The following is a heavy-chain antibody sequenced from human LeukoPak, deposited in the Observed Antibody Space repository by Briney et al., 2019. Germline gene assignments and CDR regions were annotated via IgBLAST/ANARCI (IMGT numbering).Heavy chain of an antibody. D-gene: IGHD2-15*01. Sequence: SETLSLTCTVSGGSISSYYWSWIRQPAGKGLEWIGRIYTSGSTNYNPSLKSRVTMSVDTSKNRFSLKLSSVTAADTAVYYCARDGRLGYCSGGSCHNWFDPWGQGTLVTVSS. J-gene: IGHJ5*02. CDR1: GGSISSYY. V-gene: IGHV4-4*07. CDR3: ARDGRLGYCSGGSCHNWFDP. CDR2: IYTSGST.